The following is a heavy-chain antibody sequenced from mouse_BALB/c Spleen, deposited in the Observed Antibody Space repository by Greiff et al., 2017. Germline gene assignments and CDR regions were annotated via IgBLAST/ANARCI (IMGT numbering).Heavy chain of an antibody. Sequence: EVNVVESGGGLVQPGGSLRLSCATSGFTFSDFYMEWVRQPPGKRLEWIAASRNKANDYTTEYSASVKGRFIVSRDTSQSILYLQMNALRAEDTAIYYCARDAGYYGVFDYWGQGTTLTVSS. J-gene: IGHJ2*01. V-gene: IGHV7-1*02. CDR1: GFTFSDFY. CDR2: SRNKANDYTT. CDR3: ARDAGYYGVFDY. D-gene: IGHD1-2*01.